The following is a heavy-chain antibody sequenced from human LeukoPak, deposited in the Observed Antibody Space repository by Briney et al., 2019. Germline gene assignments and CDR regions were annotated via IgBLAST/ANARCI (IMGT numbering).Heavy chain of an antibody. V-gene: IGHV4-4*07. Sequence: SETLSLTCTVYGGSISSYYWSWIRQPAGKGLEWIGRIYSSGSTTYNPSLKSRVTMSVDTSKNQFSLKVTSVTAADTAVYCCARDSGTTGEVKFDPWGQGTLVTVSS. J-gene: IGHJ5*02. CDR1: GGSISSYY. CDR2: IYSSGST. D-gene: IGHD3-10*01. CDR3: ARDSGTTGEVKFDP.